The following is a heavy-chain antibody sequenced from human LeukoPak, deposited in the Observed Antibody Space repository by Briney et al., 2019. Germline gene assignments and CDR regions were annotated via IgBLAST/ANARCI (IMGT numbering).Heavy chain of an antibody. J-gene: IGHJ3*02. CDR1: GGSISSGDYY. Sequence: PSETLSLTCTVSGGSISSGDYYWSWIRQPPGKGLEWIGYIYYSGSTYYNPSLKSRVTISVDTSKNQFSLKLSSVTAADTAVYYCARFGSDYDFWSGSPSNAFDIWGQGTMVTVSS. D-gene: IGHD3-3*01. V-gene: IGHV4-30-4*08. CDR2: IYYSGST. CDR3: ARFGSDYDFWSGSPSNAFDI.